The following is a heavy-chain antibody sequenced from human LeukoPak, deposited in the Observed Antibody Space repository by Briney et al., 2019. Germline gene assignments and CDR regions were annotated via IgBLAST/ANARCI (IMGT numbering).Heavy chain of an antibody. CDR2: ISSSSSYI. Sequence: PGGSLRLSCATSGFIFSSYGMHWVRQAPGKGLEWVSSISSSSSYIYYADSVKGRFTISRDNAKNSLYLQMNSLRAEDTAVYYCASAETGTTPKPNWFDPWGQGTLVTVSS. CDR3: ASAETGTTPKPNWFDP. J-gene: IGHJ5*02. CDR1: GFIFSSYG. D-gene: IGHD1-1*01. V-gene: IGHV3-21*01.